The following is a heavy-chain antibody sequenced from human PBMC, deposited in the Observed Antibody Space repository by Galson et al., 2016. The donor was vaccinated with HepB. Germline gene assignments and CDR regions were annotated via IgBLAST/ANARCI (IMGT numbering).Heavy chain of an antibody. CDR1: GGTFDNYG. D-gene: IGHD2/OR15-2a*01. V-gene: IGHV1-69*13. CDR3: ARGLLGGADYYTMDG. CDR2: IIPLFGIA. J-gene: IGHJ6*02. Sequence: SVKVSCKASGGTFDNYGISWVRQAPGQGLEWMGGIIPLFGIANYAQNFQGRVTITADEFTTTAYMEGSSLRSEDTAMYYCARGLLGGADYYTMDGWGQGTTVTVSS.